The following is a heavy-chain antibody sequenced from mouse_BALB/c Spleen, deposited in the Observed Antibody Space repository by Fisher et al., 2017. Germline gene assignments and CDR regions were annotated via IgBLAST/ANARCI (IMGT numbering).Heavy chain of an antibody. D-gene: IGHD3-3*01. Sequence: KFKGKATFTADTSSNTAYMQLSSLTSEDSAVYYCTRYVGDAMDYWGQGTSVTVSS. J-gene: IGHJ4*01. CDR3: TRYVGDAMDY. V-gene: IGHV1-9*01.